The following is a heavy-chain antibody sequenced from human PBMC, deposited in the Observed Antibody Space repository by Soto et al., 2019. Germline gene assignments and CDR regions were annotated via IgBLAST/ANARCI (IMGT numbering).Heavy chain of an antibody. CDR2: IGRKAKNYAT. V-gene: IGHV3-73*02. J-gene: IGHJ4*02. CDR3: VRPGLVVRPLEH. D-gene: IGHD3-9*01. Sequence: EVHLVQSGGGLVQPGGSLKLSCAASGFIFSGSAMHWVRQASGKGLEWVGRIGRKAKNYATEYGATVEGRFTISRDDSKKTTFLRMNRLKCDDTAVYSCVRPGLVVRPLEHWGQGKLVTFSS. CDR1: GFIFSGSA.